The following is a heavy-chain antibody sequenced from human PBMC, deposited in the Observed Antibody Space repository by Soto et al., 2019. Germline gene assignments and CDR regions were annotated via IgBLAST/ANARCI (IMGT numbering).Heavy chain of an antibody. Sequence: GASVKVSCKASGGTFSSYAISWVRQAPGQGLEWMGGIIPIFGTANYAQKFQGRVTITADESTSTAYMELSSLRSEDTAVYHCARDRVGIFGVPPDVWGQGTTVTVSS. D-gene: IGHD3-3*01. V-gene: IGHV1-69*13. CDR2: IIPIFGTA. CDR1: GGTFSSYA. J-gene: IGHJ6*02. CDR3: ARDRVGIFGVPPDV.